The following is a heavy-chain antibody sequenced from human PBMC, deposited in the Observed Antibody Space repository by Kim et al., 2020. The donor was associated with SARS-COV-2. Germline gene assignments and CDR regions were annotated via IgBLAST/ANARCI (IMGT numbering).Heavy chain of an antibody. V-gene: IGHV3-23*01. CDR2: ISGSGGST. CDR3: AMDARSVYSGYYYYVY. J-gene: IGHJ4*01. Sequence: GGSLRLSCAASGFTFSSYAMSWVRQAPGKGLEWVSTISGSGGSTYYADSVKGRFTISRDNSMNTLFLQMKSLTVEDTAVYYCAMDARSVYSGYYYYVYWG. D-gene: IGHD1-26*01. CDR1: GFTFSSYA.